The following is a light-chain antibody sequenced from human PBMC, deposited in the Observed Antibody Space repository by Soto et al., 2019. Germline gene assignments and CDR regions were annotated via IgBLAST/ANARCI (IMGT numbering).Light chain of an antibody. CDR2: AAS. CDR3: QQSYSTPHT. Sequence: DIPLTQSPSSLSASRRERVTIXCLASKSISSYLNWYQQKPGIAPKLLIYAASSLQSGVPSRFSGSGSGTDFTLTISSLQPEDFATYYCQQSYSTPHTFGQGTRLEI. J-gene: IGKJ5*01. CDR1: KSISSY. V-gene: IGKV1-39*01.